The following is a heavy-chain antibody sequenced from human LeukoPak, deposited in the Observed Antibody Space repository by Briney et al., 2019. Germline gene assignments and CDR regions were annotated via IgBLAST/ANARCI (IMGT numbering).Heavy chain of an antibody. Sequence: PGGSLRLSCAASGFTFSFYSMNWVRQAPRKGLEWISYITSNSGAIYYADSVKGRFIISRDNAKNSLSLQMNSLRDEDTAIYYCARSVEGHFDYWGQGTLVTVSS. V-gene: IGHV3-48*02. CDR2: ITSNSGAI. J-gene: IGHJ4*02. CDR3: ARSVEGHFDY. D-gene: IGHD2-21*01. CDR1: GFTFSFYS.